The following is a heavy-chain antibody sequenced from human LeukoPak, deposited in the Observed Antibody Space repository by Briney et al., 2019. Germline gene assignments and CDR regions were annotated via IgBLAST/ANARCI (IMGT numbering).Heavy chain of an antibody. V-gene: IGHV1-18*01. J-gene: IGHJ4*02. CDR3: ARVSIFGVVHIAYYFDY. Sequence: ASVKVSCKASGYTFTSYGISWVRQAPGQGLEWMGWMSAYNGNTNYAQKLQGRVTMTTDTSTSTAYMELRSLRSDDTAVYYCARVSIFGVVHIAYYFDYWGQGTLVTVSS. CDR1: GYTFTSYG. CDR2: MSAYNGNT. D-gene: IGHD3-3*01.